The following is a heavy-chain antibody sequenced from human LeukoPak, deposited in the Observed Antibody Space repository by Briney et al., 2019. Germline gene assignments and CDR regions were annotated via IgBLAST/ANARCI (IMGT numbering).Heavy chain of an antibody. V-gene: IGHV3-23*01. CDR2: ISGSGGST. Sequence: GGSLRLSCAASGFTFSSYAMSWVRQAPGKGLEWVSAISGSGGSTYYADSVKGRFTISRDNSRNTLYLQMNSLRAEDTAVYYCAKAGYCSSTSCYTVPTPIDYWGQGTLVTVSS. J-gene: IGHJ4*02. CDR3: AKAGYCSSTSCYTVPTPIDY. D-gene: IGHD2-2*02. CDR1: GFTFSSYA.